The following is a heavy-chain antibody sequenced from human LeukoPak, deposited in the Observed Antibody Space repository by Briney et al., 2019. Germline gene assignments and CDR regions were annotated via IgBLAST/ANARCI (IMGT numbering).Heavy chain of an antibody. CDR2: ISSSSSYI. CDR3: AREPAGPGYYFDY. D-gene: IGHD2-2*01. Sequence: GGSLRLSCAASGFTFSSYSMNWVRQAPGKGLEWVSSISSSSSYIYYAGSVKGRFTISRDNAKNSLYLQMNSLRAEDTAVYYCAREPAGPGYYFDYWGQGTLVTVSS. J-gene: IGHJ4*02. V-gene: IGHV3-21*01. CDR1: GFTFSSYS.